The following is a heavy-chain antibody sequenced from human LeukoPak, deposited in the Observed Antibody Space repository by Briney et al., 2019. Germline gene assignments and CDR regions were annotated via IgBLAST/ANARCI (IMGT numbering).Heavy chain of an antibody. CDR1: GFTFDDYA. CDR2: ISWNSGSI. Sequence: GGSLRLSCAASGFTFDDYAMHWVRQAPGKGLEWVSGISWNSGSIGYADSVKGRFTISRDNAKNSLYLQMNSLRAEDSAVYYCTRGSEWEPLYYFDYWGRGSLVTVSS. CDR3: TRGSEWEPLYYFDY. J-gene: IGHJ4*02. D-gene: IGHD1-26*01. V-gene: IGHV3-9*01.